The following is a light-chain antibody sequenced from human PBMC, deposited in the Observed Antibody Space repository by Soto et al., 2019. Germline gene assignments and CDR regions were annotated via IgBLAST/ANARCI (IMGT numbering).Light chain of an antibody. CDR1: QSVSSY. V-gene: IGKV3-11*01. CDR3: QQRSNWSLT. CDR2: DAS. J-gene: IGKJ5*01. Sequence: EIVLTQSPATLSLSPGERATLSCRASQSVSSYLAWYQQKPGQAPRLLISDASNRATGIPARFSGSGSGTDFTLTISSLVPEDFAVYYCQQRSNWSLTFGQGTRLEI.